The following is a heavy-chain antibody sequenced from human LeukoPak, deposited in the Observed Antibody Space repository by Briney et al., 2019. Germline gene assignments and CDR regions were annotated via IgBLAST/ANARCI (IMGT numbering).Heavy chain of an antibody. J-gene: IGHJ4*02. CDR2: ISGSGGST. CDR3: ARGHSSSSWSLFDY. D-gene: IGHD6-6*01. V-gene: IGHV3-23*01. CDR1: GFTFSSYA. Sequence: HPGGSLRLSCAASGFTFSSYAMSWVRQAPGKGREWVSAISGSGGSTYYADSVKGRFTISRDNSKNTLYLQMNSLRAEDTAVYYCARGHSSSSWSLFDYWGQGTLVTVSS.